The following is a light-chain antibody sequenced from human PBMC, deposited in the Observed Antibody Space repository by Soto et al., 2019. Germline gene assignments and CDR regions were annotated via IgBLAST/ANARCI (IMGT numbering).Light chain of an antibody. CDR3: QVYGSSPKT. CDR2: GAS. Sequence: EIVLTQSPGTLSLSPGERATLSCRATQTISSNYLAWYQQKPGQAPKLLIHGASTRATGIPDRFSGSGSGTDFTLTISRLEPEDFAGYYCQVYGSSPKTFGQGTKVEV. J-gene: IGKJ1*01. V-gene: IGKV3-20*01. CDR1: QTISSNY.